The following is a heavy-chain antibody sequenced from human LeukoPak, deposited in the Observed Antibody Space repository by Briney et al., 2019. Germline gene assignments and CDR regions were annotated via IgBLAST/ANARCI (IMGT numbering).Heavy chain of an antibody. D-gene: IGHD6-19*01. CDR3: ARIYSRGWSLDY. CDR1: GGSISSYY. J-gene: IGHJ4*02. CDR2: MYTSGST. V-gene: IGHV4-4*07. Sequence: SETLSLTCTVSGGSISSYYWTWIRQSAGKGLEWIGRMYTSGSTKYSPSFESRVTMSGDASKNQFSLRLNSVTAADTAIYYCARIYSRGWSLDYWGPGTLVAVSS.